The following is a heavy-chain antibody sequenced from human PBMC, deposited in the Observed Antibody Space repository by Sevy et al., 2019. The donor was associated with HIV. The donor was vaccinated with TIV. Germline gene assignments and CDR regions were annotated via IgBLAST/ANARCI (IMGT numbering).Heavy chain of an antibody. CDR3: AIKKDYYDSSGYPFDY. CDR1: GYTLTQLS. CDR2: FDPEDGET. D-gene: IGHD3-22*01. J-gene: IGHJ4*02. V-gene: IGHV1-24*01. Sequence: ASVKVSCKVSGYTLTQLSMHWVRQAPGKGLEWMGSFDPEDGETIYAQKFQGRVTMTQDTSTDTAYMELSSLKSEDTAVFYSAIKKDYYDSSGYPFDYWGQGTLVTVSS.